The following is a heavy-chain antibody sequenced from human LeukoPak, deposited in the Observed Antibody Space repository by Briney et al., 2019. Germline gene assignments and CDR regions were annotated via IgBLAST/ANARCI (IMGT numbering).Heavy chain of an antibody. CDR2: INDVDTP. CDR1: GFTVSTNQ. V-gene: IGHV3-53*01. CDR3: ARDMIHSSGAFDS. J-gene: IGHJ4*02. D-gene: IGHD3-22*01. Sequence: GGSLRLSCALSGFTVSTNQMTWVRQAPGKALEWVSAINDVDTPYYADTVRGRFTISRDSAKNTLYLQMKSLRAEDTAVYYCARDMIHSSGAFDSWGQGTLVTVSS.